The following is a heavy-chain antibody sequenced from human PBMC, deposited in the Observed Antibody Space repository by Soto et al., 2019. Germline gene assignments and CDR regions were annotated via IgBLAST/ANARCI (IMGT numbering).Heavy chain of an antibody. J-gene: IGHJ6*03. CDR1: GYTFTGYY. V-gene: IGHV1-2*04. D-gene: IGHD4-17*01. CDR2: INPNSGGT. CDR3: ARSPGTTTVTTYYYYYMDV. Sequence: GASVKVSCKASGYTFTGYYMYWVRQSPGQGLEWMGWINPNSGGTNYAQKFQGWVTMTRDTSISTAYMELSRLRSDDTAVYYCARSPGTTTVTTYYYYYMDVWGKGTTVTVSS.